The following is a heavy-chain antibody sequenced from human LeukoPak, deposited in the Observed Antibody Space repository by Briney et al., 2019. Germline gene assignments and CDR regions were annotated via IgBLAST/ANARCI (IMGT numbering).Heavy chain of an antibody. CDR3: ARQEDAFDI. V-gene: IGHV4-61*10. CDR1: GGSISSGSYY. Sequence: ASETLSLTCTVSGGSISSGSYYWSWIRQPAGKGLEWIGYIYYSGSTNYNPSLKSRVTISVDTSKNQFSLKLSSVTAADTAVYYCARQEDAFDIWGQGTMVTVSS. J-gene: IGHJ3*02. CDR2: IYYSGST.